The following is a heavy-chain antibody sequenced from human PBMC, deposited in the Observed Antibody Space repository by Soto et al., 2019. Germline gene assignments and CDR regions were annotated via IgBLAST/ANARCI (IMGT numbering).Heavy chain of an antibody. D-gene: IGHD2-15*01. V-gene: IGHV1-69*13. CDR2: IIPIFGTA. CDR1: GATFSNDI. Sequence: ASVKVSCKTSGATFSNDIITWVRQAPGQGLEWMGGIIPIFGTANYAQKFQGRVTITADESTSTAYMELSSLRSEDTAVYYCARVVTVVKSFHYWYFDLWGRGTLVTVSS. CDR3: ARVVTVVKSFHYWYFDL. J-gene: IGHJ2*01.